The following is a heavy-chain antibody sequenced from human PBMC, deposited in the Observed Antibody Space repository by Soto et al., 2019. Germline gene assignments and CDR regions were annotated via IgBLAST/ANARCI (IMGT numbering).Heavy chain of an antibody. CDR3: ARGIQYRYGMDV. V-gene: IGHV3-74*01. J-gene: IGHJ6*02. CDR1: GFTFTNYW. Sequence: EVQLVESGGTLGQPGGSLRLSCAAAGFTFTNYWIHWVRQAPGKGLVWVSRINGDATNAFYGDSVKGRFTISRDNAKNIVYLQLNGLGAEDTGVYYCARGIQYRYGMDVWGQGTTVTVSS. D-gene: IGHD4-4*01. CDR2: INGDATNA.